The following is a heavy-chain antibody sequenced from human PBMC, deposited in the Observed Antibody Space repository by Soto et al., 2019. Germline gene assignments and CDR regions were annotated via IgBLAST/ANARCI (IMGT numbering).Heavy chain of an antibody. J-gene: IGHJ4*02. D-gene: IGHD6-13*01. CDR1: GGSISSYY. CDR3: AKGLLNGRWYAAD. CDR2: IYYSGTA. Sequence: PSETLSLTCTVSGGSISSYYWSWIRQPPGKGLEWIGSIYYSGTANYSPSLKSRLAIDVDTSKNTAYLQMNSLRAEDTAVYYCAKGLLNGRWYAADWGQGTLVTVSS. V-gene: IGHV4-59*08.